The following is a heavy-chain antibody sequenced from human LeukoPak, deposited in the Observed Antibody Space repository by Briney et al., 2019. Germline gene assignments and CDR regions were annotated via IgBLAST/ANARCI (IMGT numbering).Heavy chain of an antibody. D-gene: IGHD2-8*02. Sequence: GGSLRLSCAAPGFTFSSYAMSWVRQAPGKGLEWVSVIYSGGSTYYADSVKGRFTISRDNSKNTLYLQMNSLRAEDTAVYYCARGSPLVVYAKDYWGQGTLVTVSS. CDR3: ARGSPLVVYAKDY. V-gene: IGHV3-66*01. CDR1: GFTFSSYA. J-gene: IGHJ4*02. CDR2: IYSGGST.